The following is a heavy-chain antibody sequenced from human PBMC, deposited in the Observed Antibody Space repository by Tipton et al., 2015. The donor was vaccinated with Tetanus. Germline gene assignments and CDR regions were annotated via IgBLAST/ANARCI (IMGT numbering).Heavy chain of an antibody. CDR1: GYTFTGYY. D-gene: IGHD3-22*01. CDR2: IDPNSGGT. Sequence: VQSGAEVKKPGASVKVSCKASGYTFTGYYMYWVRQAPGQGLEWMGWIDPNSGGTVYAQKFQGRVTMTRDTSISTAYMELRSLRSDDTAVYYCARDRGDYIYYGMDVWGPGTTVTVS. J-gene: IGHJ6*02. CDR3: ARDRGDYIYYGMDV. V-gene: IGHV1-2*02.